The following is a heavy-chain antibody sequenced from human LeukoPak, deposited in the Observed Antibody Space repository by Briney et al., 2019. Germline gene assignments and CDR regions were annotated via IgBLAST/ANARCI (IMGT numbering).Heavy chain of an antibody. D-gene: IGHD4-17*01. V-gene: IGHV1-2*02. CDR2: INPNSGGT. CDR3: ARDLDYGDLGGWFDP. CDR1: GYTFTGYY. Sequence: APVKVSCKASGYTFTGYYMHWVRQAPGQRLEWMGWINPNSGGTNYAQKFQGRVTMTRDTSISTAYMELSRLRSDDTAVYYCARDLDYGDLGGWFDPWGQGTLVTVSS. J-gene: IGHJ5*02.